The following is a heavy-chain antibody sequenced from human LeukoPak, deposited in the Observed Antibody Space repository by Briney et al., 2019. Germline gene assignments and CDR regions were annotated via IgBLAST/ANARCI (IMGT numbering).Heavy chain of an antibody. V-gene: IGHV3-23*01. D-gene: IGHD2-2*01. CDR1: GLTFSSYA. CDR3: AKSDRFRVHCSSTSCYGWYFDL. CDR2: ISGSGGNT. Sequence: GRSLRLSCAPSGLTFSSYAMSWVRHAPGKGLEWVSAISGSGGNTYDADSVKGRFSISRDNSKNTLYLQMNSLRAEDTAVYYCAKSDRFRVHCSSTSCYGWYFDLWGRGTLVTVSS. J-gene: IGHJ2*01.